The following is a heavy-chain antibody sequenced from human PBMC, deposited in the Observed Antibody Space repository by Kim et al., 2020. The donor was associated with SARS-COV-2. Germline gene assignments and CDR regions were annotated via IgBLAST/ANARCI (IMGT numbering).Heavy chain of an antibody. J-gene: IGHJ5*02. CDR3: AKNPKWLSWFDP. CDR2: ISGSSGST. Sequence: GGSLRLSCAASGFTFSSYAMSWVRQAPGKGLEWVSAISGSSGSTYYGDSVKGRFTISRDNSKNTLYLQMNSLRAEDTAVYYCAKNPKWLSWFDPCGDGTLGTVSS. V-gene: IGHV3-23*01. CDR1: GFTFSSYA. D-gene: IGHD3-22*01.